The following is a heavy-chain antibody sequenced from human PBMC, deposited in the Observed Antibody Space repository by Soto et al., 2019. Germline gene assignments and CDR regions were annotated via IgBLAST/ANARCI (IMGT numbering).Heavy chain of an antibody. D-gene: IGHD1-20*01. CDR2: INVDGSTT. CDR3: ARETESYNWNDGLMDV. J-gene: IGHJ6*02. Sequence: PGGSLRLSCEVSGFTFTTYWMHWVRQVPGKGLVWVSRINVDGSTTSYVDSVTGRFTISRDNAKNSLYLQINSLRAEDTAVYYCARETESYNWNDGLMDVWGQGTTVTVSS. CDR1: GFTFTTYW. V-gene: IGHV3-74*01.